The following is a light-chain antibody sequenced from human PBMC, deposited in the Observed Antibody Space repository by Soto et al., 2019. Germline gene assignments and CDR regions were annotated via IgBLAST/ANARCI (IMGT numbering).Light chain of an antibody. Sequence: NFMLTQPHSVSESPGKTVTISCTRSSGSIASNYVQWYQQRPGSAPTTVIYEDNQRPSGVPDRFSGSIDSSSNSASLTISGLKTEDEADSYCQSYHSTNPVIFGGGTKLTVL. J-gene: IGLJ2*01. V-gene: IGLV6-57*03. CDR3: QSYHSTNPVI. CDR2: EDN. CDR1: SGSIASNY.